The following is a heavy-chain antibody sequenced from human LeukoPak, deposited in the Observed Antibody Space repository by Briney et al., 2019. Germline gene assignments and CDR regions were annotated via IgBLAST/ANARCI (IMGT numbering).Heavy chain of an antibody. CDR1: GFTFSSYG. D-gene: IGHD3-3*01. CDR3: AKEDYDFRFIVLSN. J-gene: IGHJ4*02. CDR2: IRYDGSNK. Sequence: GGSLRLSCAASGFTFSSYGMHWVRQAPGKGLEWVAFIRYDGSNKYYADSVKGRFTISRDNSKNTLYLQTNSLRAEDTAVYYCAKEDYDFRFIVLSNWGQGTLVTVSS. V-gene: IGHV3-30*02.